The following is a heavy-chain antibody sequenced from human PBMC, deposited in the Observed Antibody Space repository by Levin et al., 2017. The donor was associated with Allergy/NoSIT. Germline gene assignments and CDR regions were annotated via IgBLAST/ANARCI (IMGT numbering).Heavy chain of an antibody. CDR2: IYPGDSDT. V-gene: IGHV5-51*01. CDR1: GYSFTSYW. Sequence: GASVKVSCKGSGYSFTSYWIGWVRQLPGKGLEWMGIIYPGDSDTRYSPSFQGQVTISADKSISTAYLQWSSLKASDTAMYYCARPDSSGWYGGVDYWGQGTLVTVSS. D-gene: IGHD6-19*01. CDR3: ARPDSSGWYGGVDY. J-gene: IGHJ4*02.